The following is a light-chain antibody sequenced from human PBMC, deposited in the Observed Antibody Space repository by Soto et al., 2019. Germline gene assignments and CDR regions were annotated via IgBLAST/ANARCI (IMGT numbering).Light chain of an antibody. CDR1: QSLVHSDGIAY. Sequence: VVMTQSPLYRPVTLGRPASISCRSNQSLVHSDGIAYFTWFQQRPGRSPRRLIYNVSNRDSGVPARFSGSGSGTDFALKISRVEAEDVGVYYCMQGTHWPITFGQGTRLEI. V-gene: IGKV2-30*02. J-gene: IGKJ5*01. CDR3: MQGTHWPIT. CDR2: NVS.